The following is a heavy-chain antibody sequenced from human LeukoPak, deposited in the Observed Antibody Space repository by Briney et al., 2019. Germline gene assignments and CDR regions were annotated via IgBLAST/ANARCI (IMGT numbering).Heavy chain of an antibody. V-gene: IGHV3-30*18. D-gene: IGHD3-22*01. CDR2: ISYDGSNK. CDR1: GFTFSSYG. J-gene: IGHJ4*02. Sequence: PGRSLRLSCAASGFTFSSYGMHWVRQAPGKGLEWVAVISYDGSNKYYAASVKGRFTISRDNSKNTLFLQMYSLRAEDTAVYYCAKGLAYYDNSGYYPSFDHWGQGTLVTVSS. CDR3: AKGLAYYDNSGYYPSFDH.